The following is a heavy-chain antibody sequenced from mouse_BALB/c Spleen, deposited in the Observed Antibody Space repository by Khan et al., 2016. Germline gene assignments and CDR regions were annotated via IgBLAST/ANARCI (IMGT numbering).Heavy chain of an antibody. J-gene: IGHJ2*01. CDR2: ISYSGST. CDR1: GYSITSDYA. Sequence: EVQLQESGPGLVKPSQSLSLTCTVTGYSITSDYAWNWIRQFPGNKLEWMGYISYSGSTSYNPSLKSRISITRDTSTHQFFLQLNSVATEDTATYYCARDDYDRGYFDYWGQGTTLTVSS. CDR3: ARDDYDRGYFDY. D-gene: IGHD2-4*01. V-gene: IGHV3-2*02.